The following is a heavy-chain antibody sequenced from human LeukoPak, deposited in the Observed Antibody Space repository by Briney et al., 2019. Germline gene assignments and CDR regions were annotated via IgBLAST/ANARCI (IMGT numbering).Heavy chain of an antibody. CDR2: IWYDGSNK. D-gene: IGHD2-2*02. V-gene: IGHV3-33*01. CDR1: GFTFSSYG. J-gene: IGHJ5*02. Sequence: GRSLRLSCAASGFTFSSYGMHWVRQAPGKGLEWVAVIWYDGSNKYYADSVKGRFTISRDNSKNTLYLQMNSLRAEDTAVYYCARERIVVVPAAILGWFDPWGQGTLDTVSS. CDR3: ARERIVVVPAAILGWFDP.